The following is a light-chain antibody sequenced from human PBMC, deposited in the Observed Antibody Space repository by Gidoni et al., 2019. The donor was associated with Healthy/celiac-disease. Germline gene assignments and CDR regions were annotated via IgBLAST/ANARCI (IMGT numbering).Light chain of an antibody. V-gene: IGKV1-5*03. CDR2: QAS. Sequence: DIQLTQSPSTLSASAGDRVTITCRASQSICFWLAWYRQKPGEAPSLLISQASILQSGVPSRFSGSGSRTEFTLTINNLQPDDFATYFCQQYNGHPWAFGQGTKVEIK. CDR3: QQYNGHPWA. CDR1: QSICFW. J-gene: IGKJ1*01.